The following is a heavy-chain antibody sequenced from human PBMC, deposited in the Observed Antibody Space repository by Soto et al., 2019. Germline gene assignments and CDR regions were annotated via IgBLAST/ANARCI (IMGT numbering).Heavy chain of an antibody. Sequence: EVQLLESGGGLVQPGGSLRLSCAASGFTFSTYAMLWVRLAPGKGLEWVSAISGSGGNTYYADSAKGRFTITRDNSKSTLYLQMNSLRAEDTAVYYCAKGISGTRRSYYYYAMDVWGQGTTVTVSS. CDR2: ISGSGGNT. J-gene: IGHJ6*02. V-gene: IGHV3-23*01. CDR1: GFTFSTYA. CDR3: AKGISGTRRSYYYYAMDV. D-gene: IGHD6-13*01.